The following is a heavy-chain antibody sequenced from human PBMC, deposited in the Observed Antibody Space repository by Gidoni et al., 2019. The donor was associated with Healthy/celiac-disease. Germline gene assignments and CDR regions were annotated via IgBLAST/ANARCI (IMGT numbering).Heavy chain of an antibody. J-gene: IGHJ6*03. Sequence: QVQLVQSGAEVTKPGSSVKVSCKASGGTFSSYAISWVRQAPGQGLEWMGGIIPIFGTANYAQKFQGRVTITADESTSTAYMELSSLRSEDTAVYYCARGLDGAPYYYGSGKDKKPYYYYYMDVWGKGTTVTVSS. D-gene: IGHD3-10*01. CDR2: IIPIFGTA. CDR3: ARGLDGAPYYYGSGKDKKPYYYYYMDV. V-gene: IGHV1-69*01. CDR1: GGTFSSYA.